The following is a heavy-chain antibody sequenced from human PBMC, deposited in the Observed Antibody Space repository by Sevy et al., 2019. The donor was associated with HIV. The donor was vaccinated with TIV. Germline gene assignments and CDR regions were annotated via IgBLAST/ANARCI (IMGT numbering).Heavy chain of an antibody. CDR1: GFTFSGSA. J-gene: IGHJ3*02. V-gene: IGHV3-73*01. CDR2: IRSKANSYAT. CDR3: TIQGDIVLVPAAIRGAFDI. Sequence: GGSLRLSCAASGFTFSGSAMHWVRQASGKGLEWVGRIRSKANSYATAYAASVKGRFTISRDDSKNTAYLQMNSLKTEDTAVYYCTIQGDIVLVPAAIRGAFDIWGQGTMVTVSS. D-gene: IGHD2-2*01.